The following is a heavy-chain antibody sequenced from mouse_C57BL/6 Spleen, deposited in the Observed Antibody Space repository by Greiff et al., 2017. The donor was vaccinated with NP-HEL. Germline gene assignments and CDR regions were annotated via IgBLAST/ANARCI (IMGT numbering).Heavy chain of an antibody. V-gene: IGHV5-9*01. Sequence: DVHLVESGGGLVKPGGSLKLSCAASGFTFSSYTMSWVRQTPEKRLEWVATISGGGGNTYYPDSVKGRFTISRDNAKNTLYLQMSSLRSEDTALYYCASQGYFDVWGTGTTVTVSS. CDR3: ASQGYFDV. CDR2: ISGGGGNT. CDR1: GFTFSSYT. J-gene: IGHJ1*03.